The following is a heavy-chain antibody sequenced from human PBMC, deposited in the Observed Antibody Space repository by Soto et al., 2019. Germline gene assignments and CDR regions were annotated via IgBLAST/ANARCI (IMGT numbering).Heavy chain of an antibody. CDR1: GFTCSSYG. V-gene: IGHV3-74*01. Sequence: GGSLRLSCAASGFTCSSYGMHWVRQARGKGLVWVSRVNSDGSSTSYADSVKGRFTISRDNAKNTLYLQMNSLRAEDTAVYYCAKVDTAMRERYYNGMDVWGQGTTVTVSS. D-gene: IGHD5-18*01. CDR2: VNSDGSST. CDR3: AKVDTAMRERYYNGMDV. J-gene: IGHJ6*02.